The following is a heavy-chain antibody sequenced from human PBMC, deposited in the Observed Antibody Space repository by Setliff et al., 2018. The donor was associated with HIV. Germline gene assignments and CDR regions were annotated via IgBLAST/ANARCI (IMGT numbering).Heavy chain of an antibody. V-gene: IGHV5-51*01. Sequence: GESLKISCTGSGYTFTSHWIAWVRQMPGEGPEWMGIIYPDDSETRYNPSFQGQVSISVDKSTTTVYLQWTKLAASDTAKYYCVRSGGSGELYGFWGQGTLVTVSS. D-gene: IGHD3-16*01. CDR2: IYPDDSET. CDR1: GYTFTSHW. J-gene: IGHJ1*01. CDR3: VRSGGSGELYGF.